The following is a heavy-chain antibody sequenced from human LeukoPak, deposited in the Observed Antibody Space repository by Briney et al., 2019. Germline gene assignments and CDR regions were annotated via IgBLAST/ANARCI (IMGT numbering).Heavy chain of an antibody. CDR1: GSSISSYY. V-gene: IGHV4-59*01. CDR2: TYYRGSI. Sequence: PSETLSLTCTVPGSSISSYYWSWIRQPPGKGLEWIGYTYYRGSINYKPSLKSRVTISVDTSKNQFSLQLSSVTAADTAVYYCARERPHIVVVPAANYSYSYMAVWGKGTPVTVSS. J-gene: IGHJ6*03. CDR3: ARERPHIVVVPAANYSYSYMAV. D-gene: IGHD2-2*01.